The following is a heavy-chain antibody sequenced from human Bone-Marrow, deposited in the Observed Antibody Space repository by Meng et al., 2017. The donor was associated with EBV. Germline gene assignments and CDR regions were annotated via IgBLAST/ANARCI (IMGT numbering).Heavy chain of an antibody. V-gene: IGHV3-30*03. CDR3: SRSDFDY. CDR1: GFTFSSYG. D-gene: IGHD3-10*01. J-gene: IGHJ4*02. Sequence: QVQLVVPGGVVVQLGMSLRLSCAASGFTFSSYGMHWVRQAPGKGLEWVAFISFDGGYEYYADSVKGRFTISRDNSKNTLHLQMSSLRAEDTSMFFCSRSDFDYWDQGTLVTVSS. CDR2: ISFDGGYE.